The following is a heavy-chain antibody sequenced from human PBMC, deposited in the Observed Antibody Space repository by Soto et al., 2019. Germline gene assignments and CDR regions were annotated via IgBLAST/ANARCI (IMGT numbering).Heavy chain of an antibody. V-gene: IGHV4-39*01. J-gene: IGHJ4*02. Sequence: QLQLQESGPGLVKPSETLSLTCTVSGGSISSSSYYWGWIRQPPGKGLEWIGSIYYSGSTYYNPSLKSRVTMSVDTSKNQFSLKLSSVTAADTAVYYCARRTRAKFDYWGQGTLVTVSS. CDR3: ARRTRAKFDY. CDR1: GGSISSSSYY. CDR2: IYYSGST.